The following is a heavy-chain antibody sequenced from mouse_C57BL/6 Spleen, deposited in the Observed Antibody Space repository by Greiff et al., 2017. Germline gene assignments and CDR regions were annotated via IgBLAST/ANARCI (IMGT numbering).Heavy chain of an antibody. V-gene: IGHV1-80*01. CDR2: IYPGDGDT. CDR3: TRADGPWFAY. Sequence: VQLQQSGAELVKPGASVKISCKASGYAFSSYWMNWVKQRPGKGLEWIGQIYPGDGDTKYNGKFKGQATLTADKSSSTAYMQLSSLTSEDSAVYFCTRADGPWFAYWGQGTLVTVSA. CDR1: GYAFSSYW. D-gene: IGHD2-3*01. J-gene: IGHJ3*01.